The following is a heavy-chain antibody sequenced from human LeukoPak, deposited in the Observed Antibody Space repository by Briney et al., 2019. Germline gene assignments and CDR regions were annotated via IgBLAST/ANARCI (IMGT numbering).Heavy chain of an antibody. Sequence: SETLSLTCAVYGGSFSGYYWRWIRQPPGKGLEWIGEINHSGSTNYNPSLKSRVTISVDTSKNQFSLKLSSVTAADTAVYYSARGRGTRITMVRGVSTRFDPWGQGTLVTVSS. V-gene: IGHV4-34*01. CDR1: GGSFSGYY. CDR3: ARGRGTRITMVRGVSTRFDP. CDR2: INHSGST. J-gene: IGHJ5*02. D-gene: IGHD3-10*01.